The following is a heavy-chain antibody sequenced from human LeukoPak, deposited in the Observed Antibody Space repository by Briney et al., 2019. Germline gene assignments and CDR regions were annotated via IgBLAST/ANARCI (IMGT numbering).Heavy chain of an antibody. V-gene: IGHV1-2*02. D-gene: IGHD2-21*02. CDR1: GYTFTGYY. CDR3: ARAAYCGGDCYYYFDY. CDR2: INPNNGGT. J-gene: IGHJ4*02. Sequence: ASVKVSCKASGYTFTGYYMHWVRQAPGQGLELMGWINPNNGGTYYAQKLQGRVTMTWDTSISTAYMELTGLRSDDTAVYYCARAAYCGGDCYYYFDYWGQGTLATVSS.